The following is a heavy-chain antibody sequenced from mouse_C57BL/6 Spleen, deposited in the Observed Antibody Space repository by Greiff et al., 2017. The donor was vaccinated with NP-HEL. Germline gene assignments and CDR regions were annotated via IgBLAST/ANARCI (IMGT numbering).Heavy chain of an antibody. CDR2: IYPGDGDT. Sequence: VQLQQSGPELVKPGASVKISCTAFGYAFSSSWMNWVKQRPGKGLEWIGRIYPGDGDTNYNGKFTGKATLTADKSSSTAYMQLSSLTSEDSAVYCCARSGDYDYFDYWGQGTTLTFSS. V-gene: IGHV1-82*01. D-gene: IGHD2-4*01. J-gene: IGHJ2*01. CDR3: ARSGDYDYFDY. CDR1: GYAFSSSW.